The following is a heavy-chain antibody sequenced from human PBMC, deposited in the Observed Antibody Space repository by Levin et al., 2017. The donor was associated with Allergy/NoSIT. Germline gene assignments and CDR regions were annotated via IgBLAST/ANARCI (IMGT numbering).Heavy chain of an antibody. CDR1: GFSLSPSGVG. Sequence: SGPTLVKPTQTLTLTCTFSGFSLSPSGVGVGWIRPPPGKALEWLALIYWDDDKRYSPSLKSRLTITKDTSKNQVVLTMTNMDPVDTATYYCAHSTRTYYYGSGSYYFDYWGQGTLVTVSS. V-gene: IGHV2-5*02. J-gene: IGHJ4*02. CDR2: IYWDDDK. CDR3: AHSTRTYYYGSGSYYFDY. D-gene: IGHD3-10*01.